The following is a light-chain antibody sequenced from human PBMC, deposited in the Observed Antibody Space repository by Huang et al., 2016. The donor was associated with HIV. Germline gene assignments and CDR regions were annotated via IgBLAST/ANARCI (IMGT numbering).Light chain of an antibody. CDR2: WES. J-gene: IGKJ2*01. Sequence: DIVMTQSPDSLAVSLGERATINCKSSQSVLDNSNNKDCLAWFQQKPGQPPKLLIYWESSREYGVPDRFSGSGSGKDFTLTISSLQAEDVAVYYCHQYYNTPYTFGQGTKLEIK. CDR3: HQYYNTPYT. V-gene: IGKV4-1*01. CDR1: QSVLDNSNNKDC.